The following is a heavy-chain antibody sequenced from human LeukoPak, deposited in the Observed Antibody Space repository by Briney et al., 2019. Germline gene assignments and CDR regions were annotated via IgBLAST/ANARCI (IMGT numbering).Heavy chain of an antibody. Sequence: GGSLRLSCAASGFTVRGNYMSWVRQAPGKGLEWVSISGDGGRTSYADSVKGRVTISRDNSKNSLYLQMNSLRTEDTAFYYCAKDVSGSIDSWGQGTLVTVSS. V-gene: IGHV3-43*02. D-gene: IGHD5/OR15-5a*01. CDR3: AKDVSGSIDS. CDR2: SGDGGRT. J-gene: IGHJ4*02. CDR1: GFTVRGNY.